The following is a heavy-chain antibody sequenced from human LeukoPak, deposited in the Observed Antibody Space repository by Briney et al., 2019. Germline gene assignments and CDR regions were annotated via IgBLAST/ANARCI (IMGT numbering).Heavy chain of an antibody. J-gene: IGHJ4*02. Sequence: ASVKVSCKASGGTFSSYAISWVRQAPGQGLEWMGWINPNSGGTNYAQKFQGRVTMTRDTSISTAYMELSRLRSDDTAVYYCARDSSGWYRNSRYYFDYWGQGTLVTVSS. CDR1: GGTFSSYA. CDR3: ARDSSGWYRNSRYYFDY. D-gene: IGHD6-19*01. CDR2: INPNSGGT. V-gene: IGHV1-2*02.